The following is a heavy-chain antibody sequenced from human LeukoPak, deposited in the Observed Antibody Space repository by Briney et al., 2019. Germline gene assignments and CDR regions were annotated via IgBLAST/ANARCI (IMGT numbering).Heavy chain of an antibody. CDR3: AKDRRYYDSSGYPDY. D-gene: IGHD3-22*01. Sequence: GRSLRLSCAASGFTFSSYGMHWVRQAPGKGLEWVAVISYDGSNKYYADSVKGRFTISRDNSKNTPYLQMNSLRAEDTAVYYCAKDRRYYDSSGYPDYWGQGTLVTVSS. V-gene: IGHV3-30*18. CDR1: GFTFSSYG. CDR2: ISYDGSNK. J-gene: IGHJ4*02.